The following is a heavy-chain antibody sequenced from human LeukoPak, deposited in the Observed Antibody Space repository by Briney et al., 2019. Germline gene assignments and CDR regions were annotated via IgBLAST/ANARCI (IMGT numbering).Heavy chain of an antibody. CDR2: IKSRTDGGTT. CDR1: GFTFSNVW. CDR3: TTQAKWHGPPFDS. J-gene: IGHJ4*02. D-gene: IGHD2-8*01. Sequence: MSGGSLRLSCEASGFTFSNVWMNWVRQVPGKGLEWVGRIKSRTDGGTTEYAAPVKGRFTISRDDSKNTLYLQMNSLKTEDTAVYYCTTQAKWHGPPFDSWGQGTLVTVSS. V-gene: IGHV3-15*01.